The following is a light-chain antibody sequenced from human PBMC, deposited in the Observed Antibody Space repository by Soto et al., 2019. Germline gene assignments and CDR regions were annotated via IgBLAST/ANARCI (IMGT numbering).Light chain of an antibody. CDR1: QSVSYN. CDR2: GAF. J-gene: IGKJ4*01. CDR3: QQYKNWPPLT. V-gene: IGKV3-15*01. Sequence: IVMTQSPATLSVSPGETATLSCRARQSVSYNLAWYQQKPGQGPRLLIYGAFTRATGIPARFSGSGSGTEFTLTISSLQSEDFALYYCQQYKNWPPLTFGGGTKVEIQ.